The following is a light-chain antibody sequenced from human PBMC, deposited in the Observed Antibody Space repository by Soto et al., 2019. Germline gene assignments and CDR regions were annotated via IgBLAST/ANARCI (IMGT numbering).Light chain of an antibody. Sequence: QSALTQPASVSGSPGQSITISCTGTSSDVGGYNYVSWYQQHPGKAPKLMIYDVSNRPSGVSNRFSGSKSGNTASLTISGRQAEDEADYYCSSYTSSSTRVFGTVTKLTVL. CDR2: DVS. CDR3: SSYTSSSTRV. V-gene: IGLV2-14*01. CDR1: SSDVGGYNY. J-gene: IGLJ1*01.